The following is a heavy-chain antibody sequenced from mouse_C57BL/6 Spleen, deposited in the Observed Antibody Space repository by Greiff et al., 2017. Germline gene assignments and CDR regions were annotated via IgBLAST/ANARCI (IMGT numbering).Heavy chain of an antibody. V-gene: IGHV1-26*01. Sequence: EVQLQQSGPELVKPGASVKISCKASGYTFTDYYMNWVKQSHGKSLEWIGDINPNNGGTSYNQKFKGKATLTVDKSSSTAYMELRSLTSEDSAVXYCARLIYYEYGRDYWGQGTTLTVSS. CDR2: INPNNGGT. D-gene: IGHD2-4*01. J-gene: IGHJ2*01. CDR3: ARLIYYEYGRDY. CDR1: GYTFTDYY.